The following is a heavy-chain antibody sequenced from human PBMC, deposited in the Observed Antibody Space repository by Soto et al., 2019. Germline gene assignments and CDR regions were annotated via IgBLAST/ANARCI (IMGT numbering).Heavy chain of an antibody. V-gene: IGHV1-3*01. D-gene: IGHD5-12*01. CDR2: IHGGTGNT. J-gene: IGHJ4*02. CDR1: GYTLTRYF. Sequence: QVQLVQSGAEVKKPGASVKVSCKSSGYTLTRYFIHWVRQAPGQRLEWMGWIHGGTGNTKYSQKFQGRVTFTRDTSASTVYMELGSLRSEDTAVYYCTRATYFDLWGQGTLVTVSS. CDR3: TRATYFDL.